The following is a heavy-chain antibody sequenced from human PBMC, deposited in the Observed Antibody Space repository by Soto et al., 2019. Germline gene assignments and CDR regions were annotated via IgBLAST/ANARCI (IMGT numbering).Heavy chain of an antibody. CDR1: GFTFSTYS. V-gene: IGHV3-21*01. CDR2: MSGSSSYI. Sequence: GGSLRLSCAASGFTFSTYSMNWVRQAPGKGLEWVSTMSGSSSYIYYADLVKGRFTVSRDDAKNSLYLQMNSLRAEDTAVYYCARFSPINNSGWAFDYWGQGTLVTVSS. J-gene: IGHJ4*02. CDR3: ARFSPINNSGWAFDY. D-gene: IGHD6-19*01.